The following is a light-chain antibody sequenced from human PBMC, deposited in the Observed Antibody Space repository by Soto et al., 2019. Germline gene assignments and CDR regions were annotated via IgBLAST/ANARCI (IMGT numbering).Light chain of an antibody. J-gene: IGKJ2*01. Sequence: DIVMTQSPDSLAVSLGERVTINCKSSQSVLYSSNNKNDLGWYQQKPGQPPKLLIYWASTRESGVPDRFSGSGSGTDFTLTISSLQAEDVAVYYCQQYYATPYTFGQGTKLEIK. CDR1: QSVLYSSNNKND. CDR2: WAS. CDR3: QQYYATPYT. V-gene: IGKV4-1*01.